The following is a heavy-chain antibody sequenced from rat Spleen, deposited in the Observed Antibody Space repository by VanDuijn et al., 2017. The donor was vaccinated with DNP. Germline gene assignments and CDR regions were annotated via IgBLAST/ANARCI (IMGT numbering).Heavy chain of an antibody. D-gene: IGHD1-2*01. CDR3: ARWHLYLSYFDY. CDR1: GFSLTTYH. V-gene: IGHV2-32*01. Sequence: QVQLKESGPGLVQPSQILSLTCTVSGFSLTTYHVHWVRQPPGKGLEWMGAMWSDGDTSYNSALKSRLSISRDTSKSQVLLEMNSLQTEDTAMYFCARWHLYLSYFDYWGQGVMVTVSS. CDR2: MWSDGDT. J-gene: IGHJ2*01.